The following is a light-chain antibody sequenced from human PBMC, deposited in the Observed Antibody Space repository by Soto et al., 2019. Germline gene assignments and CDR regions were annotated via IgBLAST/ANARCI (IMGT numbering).Light chain of an antibody. CDR3: SSYTSSSTWV. CDR2: EVS. J-gene: IGLJ3*02. Sequence: QSVLTQPASVSGSPGQSITISCSGTSSDVGGYNYVSWYQHHPGKAPKLMISEVSNRPSGVSNRFSGSKSGNTASLSISGLQAEDEADYYCSSYTSSSTWVVGGGTKLTVL. CDR1: SSDVGGYNY. V-gene: IGLV2-14*01.